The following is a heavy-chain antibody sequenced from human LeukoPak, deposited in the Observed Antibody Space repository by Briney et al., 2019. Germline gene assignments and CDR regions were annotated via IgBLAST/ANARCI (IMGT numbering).Heavy chain of an antibody. Sequence: ASVKVSCKASGYTFTRYGISWVRQAPGQGLEWMGWISAYNGNTNYAQKLQGRVTMTTDTSTSTAYMELRSLRSDDTAVYYCARGLNPRSSSWYGRYFDYWDQGTTVTVSS. CDR2: ISAYNGNT. D-gene: IGHD6-13*01. CDR1: GYTFTRYG. CDR3: ARGLNPRSSSWYGRYFDY. V-gene: IGHV1-18*01. J-gene: IGHJ4*03.